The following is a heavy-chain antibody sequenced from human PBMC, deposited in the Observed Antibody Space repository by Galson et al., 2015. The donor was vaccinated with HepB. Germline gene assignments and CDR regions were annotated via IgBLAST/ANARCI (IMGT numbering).Heavy chain of an antibody. CDR1: GFSLSIPGVG. V-gene: IGHV2-5*01. CDR3: AHRSLEARISIFGVVAQYKWFDP. CDR2: INGNEDK. D-gene: IGHD3-3*02. J-gene: IGHJ5*02. Sequence: PALVQPTQTRTLTCTFSGFSLSIPGVGVGWIRQAPGKALEWLALINGNEDKHYSSSLESRLTITKDNSKNQMVLTVTNMDPVDTATYYCAHRSLEARISIFGVVAQYKWFDPWGQGILVTVSS.